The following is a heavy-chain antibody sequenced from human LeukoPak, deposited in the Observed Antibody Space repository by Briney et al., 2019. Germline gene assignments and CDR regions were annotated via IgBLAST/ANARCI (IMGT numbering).Heavy chain of an antibody. CDR2: IYYSGST. Sequence: SSETLSLTCTVSGGSISSSSYYWGWIRQPPGKGLEWIGSIYYSGSTYYNPSLKSRVTISVDTSKNQFSLKLSSVTAADTAVYYCARLQDIVVVPAAPPMDVWGKGTTVTVSS. D-gene: IGHD2-2*01. V-gene: IGHV4-39*01. CDR1: GGSISSSSYY. J-gene: IGHJ6*03. CDR3: ARLQDIVVVPAAPPMDV.